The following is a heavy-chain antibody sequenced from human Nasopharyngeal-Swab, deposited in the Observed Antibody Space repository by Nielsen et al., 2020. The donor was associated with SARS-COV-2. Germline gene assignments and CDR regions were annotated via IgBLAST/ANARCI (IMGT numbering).Heavy chain of an antibody. D-gene: IGHD6-6*01. CDR1: GFTFSSYE. V-gene: IGHV3-48*03. CDR2: ISSGGRTI. CDR3: ARDRPGRMDV. J-gene: IGHJ6*02. Sequence: GESLKISCAASGFTFSSYEMNWVRQAPGKGLEWLSYISSGGRTIAYADSVKGRLTISRDNAKNSLYLQMNSLRADDTAVYYCARDRPGRMDVWGQGTMVTVSS.